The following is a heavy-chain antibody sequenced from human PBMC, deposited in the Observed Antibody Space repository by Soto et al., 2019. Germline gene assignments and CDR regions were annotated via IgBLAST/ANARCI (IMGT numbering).Heavy chain of an antibody. CDR2: IIPMFGTG. J-gene: IGHJ2*01. CDR1: GGTFRNYT. D-gene: IGHD5-18*01. V-gene: IGHV1-69*12. Sequence: QVQLVQSGAEVKKPGSSVKVSCKASGGTFRNYTVSWVRQAPGQGLEWMGGIIPMFGTGNFAQRFQGRVTXTXXDSTNTAHRELDSLRSDDTAVYYCARVGSMATADVWGRGTLVTVSS. CDR3: ARVGSMATADV.